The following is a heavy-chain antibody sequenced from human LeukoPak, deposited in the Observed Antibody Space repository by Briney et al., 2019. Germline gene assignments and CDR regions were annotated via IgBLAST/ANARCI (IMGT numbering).Heavy chain of an antibody. CDR2: ISSNGGST. J-gene: IGHJ4*02. CDR1: GFTFSSYA. V-gene: IGHV3-64*04. Sequence: GGSLRLSCSASGFTFSSYAMHWVRQAPGKGLEYVSAISSNGGSTYYADSVKGRFTISRDNSKNTLYLQMNSLRAEDTAVYHCAKDLGMAATGNRFDYWGQGTLVTVSS. CDR3: AKDLGMAATGNRFDY. D-gene: IGHD6-13*01.